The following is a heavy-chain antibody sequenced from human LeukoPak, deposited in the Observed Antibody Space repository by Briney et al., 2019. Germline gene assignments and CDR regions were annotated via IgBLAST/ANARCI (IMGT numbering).Heavy chain of an antibody. D-gene: IGHD5-12*01. Sequence: GSLRLSCTASGLTFGGHYMHWVRQTTGDGLEWVAAVSAGHHAFYAGSVRGRFTVSREDAKNSLFLQMNSLRAGDTAIYYCAKDQFAHNNGYDMRNAFDVWGQGTMVTVSS. V-gene: IGHV3-13*01. J-gene: IGHJ3*01. CDR2: VSAGHHA. CDR1: GLTFGGHY. CDR3: AKDQFAHNNGYDMRNAFDV.